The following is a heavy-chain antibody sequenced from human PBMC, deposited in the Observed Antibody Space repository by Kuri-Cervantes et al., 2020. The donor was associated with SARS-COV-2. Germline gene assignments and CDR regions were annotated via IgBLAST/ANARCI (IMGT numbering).Heavy chain of an antibody. CDR1: GYTFTGYY. Sequence: GGSLRLSCKASGYTFTGYYMHWVRQAPGQGLEWMGWINPNSGGTNYAQKFQGRVTMTRDTSISTAYMELSRLRSDDTAVYYCARELPQEGRITIFGFSKYYYYYMDVWGKGTTVTVSS. V-gene: IGHV1-2*02. D-gene: IGHD3-3*01. CDR2: INPNSGGT. J-gene: IGHJ6*03. CDR3: ARELPQEGRITIFGFSKYYYYYMDV.